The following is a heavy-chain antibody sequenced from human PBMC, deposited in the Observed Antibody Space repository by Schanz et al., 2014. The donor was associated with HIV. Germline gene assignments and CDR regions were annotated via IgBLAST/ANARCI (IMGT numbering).Heavy chain of an antibody. J-gene: IGHJ5*02. V-gene: IGHV3-30*03. D-gene: IGHD3-10*01. Sequence: QVHLVESGGGVVRPGRSLRLSCAASGFTFDSYGMHWVRQAPGKGLEWVAVISYDAVNKFYADSVQGRFTISRDDSKNTVSLQMDDLRDEDTALYYCARDALPSSVRGMISNWFDPWGQGTLVTVSS. CDR1: GFTFDSYG. CDR3: ARDALPSSVRGMISNWFDP. CDR2: ISYDAVNK.